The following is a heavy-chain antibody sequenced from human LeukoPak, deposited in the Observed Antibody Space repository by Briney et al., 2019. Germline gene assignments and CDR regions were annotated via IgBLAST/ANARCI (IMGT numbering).Heavy chain of an antibody. CDR1: GGSFSGYY. V-gene: IGHV4-34*01. J-gene: IGHJ4*02. CDR2: INHSGST. CDR3: ARGQTFRSGYSYGY. Sequence: SETLSLTCAVYGGSFSGYYWSWIRQPPGKGLEWIGEINHSGSTNYNPSLKSRVTISVDTSKNQFSLKLSSVTAADTAVYYCARGQTFRSGYSYGYWGQGTLVTVSS. D-gene: IGHD5-18*01.